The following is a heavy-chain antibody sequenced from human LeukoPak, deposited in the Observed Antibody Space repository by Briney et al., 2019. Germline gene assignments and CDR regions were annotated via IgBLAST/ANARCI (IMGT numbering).Heavy chain of an antibody. J-gene: IGHJ4*02. D-gene: IGHD3-22*01. CDR1: GGSISSYY. V-gene: IGHV4-59*01. CDR3: ARVGNYYDSSGYLDY. Sequence: SETLSLTCTVSGGSISSYYWSWIRQPPGKGLEWIGYIYYSGSTNYNPSLKSRVTISVDTSKNQFSLKLSSVTAADTAVYYCARVGNYYDSSGYLDYWGQGTLVTVSP. CDR2: IYYSGST.